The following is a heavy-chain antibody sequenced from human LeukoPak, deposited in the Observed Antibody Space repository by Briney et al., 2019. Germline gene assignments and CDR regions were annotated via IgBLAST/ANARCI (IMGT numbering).Heavy chain of an antibody. CDR2: IIPIFGTA. CDR3: ARGTEYYYDSSGYYYAFDY. D-gene: IGHD3-22*01. Sequence: SVKVSCKASGGTFSSYAISWVRQAPGQGLEWMGGIIPIFGTANYAQKFQGRVTITADESTSTAYMELSSLRSEDTAVYYCARGTEYYYDSSGYYYAFDYWGQGTLVTVPS. CDR1: GGTFSSYA. J-gene: IGHJ4*02. V-gene: IGHV1-69*13.